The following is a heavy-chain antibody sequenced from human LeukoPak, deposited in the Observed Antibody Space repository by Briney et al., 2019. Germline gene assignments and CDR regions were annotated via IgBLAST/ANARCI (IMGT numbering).Heavy chain of an antibody. J-gene: IGHJ4*02. V-gene: IGHV1-18*01. CDR1: GYTFTSYD. CDR2: ISAYNDNT. Sequence: ASVKVSCKASGYTFTSYDIGWVRQAPGQGLEWMGWISAYNDNTNYAQKLQGGVTMTTDTSTSTAYMDLRSLRSDDTAVYYCARFRAGVGEPYGDYWGQGTLVTVSS. CDR3: ARFRAGVGEPYGDY. D-gene: IGHD3-10*01.